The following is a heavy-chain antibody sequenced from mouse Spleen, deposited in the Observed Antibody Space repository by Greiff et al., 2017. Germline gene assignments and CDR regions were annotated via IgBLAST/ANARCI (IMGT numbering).Heavy chain of an antibody. D-gene: IGHD2-14*01. CDR3: ARDGYEGAWFAY. CDR1: GFTFSDYY. V-gene: IGHV5-4*02. CDR2: ISDGGSYT. Sequence: DVMLVESGGGLVKPGGSLKLSCAASGFTFSDYYMYWVRQTPEKRLEWVATISDGGSYTYYPDSVKGRFTISRDNAKNNLYLQMSSLKSEDTAMYYCARDGYEGAWFAYWGQGTLVTVSA. J-gene: IGHJ3*01.